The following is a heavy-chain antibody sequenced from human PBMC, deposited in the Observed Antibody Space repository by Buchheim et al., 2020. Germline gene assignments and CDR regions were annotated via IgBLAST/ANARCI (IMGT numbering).Heavy chain of an antibody. Sequence: EVQLLESGGGLVQPGGSLRLSCAASGFTFSSHAMSWVRQAPGKGLEWVSAISDNGGTTYYADSVKGRLTISRDNSRNTLYLQMSSLRAEDTAVYYCAIKGGYQLPFGPFDYWGQGTL. D-gene: IGHD2-2*01. CDR3: AIKGGYQLPFGPFDY. V-gene: IGHV3-23*01. CDR2: ISDNGGTT. J-gene: IGHJ4*02. CDR1: GFTFSSHA.